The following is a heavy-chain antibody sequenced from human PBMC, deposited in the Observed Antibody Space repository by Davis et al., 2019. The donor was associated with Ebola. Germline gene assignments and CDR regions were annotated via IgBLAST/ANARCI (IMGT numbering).Heavy chain of an antibody. Sequence: GESLKISCAASGFTFSSYAMTWVRQAPGQGLVWVSRINNDGSGTVYADSVKGRFTISRDNSKNTLYLQMNSLRAEDTAVYYCAKRDYWGQGTLVTVSS. CDR2: INNDGSGT. J-gene: IGHJ4*02. V-gene: IGHV3-74*01. CDR3: AKRDY. CDR1: GFTFSSYA.